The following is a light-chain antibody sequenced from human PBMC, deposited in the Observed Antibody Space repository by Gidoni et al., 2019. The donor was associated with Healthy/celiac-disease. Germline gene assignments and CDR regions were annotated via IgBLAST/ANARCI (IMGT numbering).Light chain of an antibody. V-gene: IGLV3-1*01. CDR3: QAWDSSFYV. CDR1: KLGDKY. J-gene: IGLJ1*01. CDR2: QDS. Sequence: SYELTQPPSVSVPPGQTASITCSGDKLGDKYACWYQQKPGQSPVLVISQDSKRPSGIPERFSGSNSGNTATLTISGTQAMDEADYYCQAWDSSFYVFGTGTKVTVL.